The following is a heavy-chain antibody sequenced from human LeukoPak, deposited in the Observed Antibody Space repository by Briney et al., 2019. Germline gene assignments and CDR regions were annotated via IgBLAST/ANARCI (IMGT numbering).Heavy chain of an antibody. CDR3: ARGGHRQKEF. CDR2: IKPDGSDR. CDR1: GFTFSNYW. V-gene: IGHV3-7*01. D-gene: IGHD3-10*01. Sequence: GVLRLSCAASGFTFSNYWMTWVRQSPGKGLEWVAIIKPDGSDRYSVDSEKGRFTVSRDNAKNSLYLQMSSLRAEDTAVYYCARGGHRQKEFWGQGTLVTVSS. J-gene: IGHJ4*02.